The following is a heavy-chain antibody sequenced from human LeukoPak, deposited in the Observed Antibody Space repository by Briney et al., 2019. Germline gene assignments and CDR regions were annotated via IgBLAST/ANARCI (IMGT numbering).Heavy chain of an antibody. CDR1: GFTFSSYW. CDR2: IKSEGSTT. CDR3: ARVVDTHSDY. D-gene: IGHD5-18*01. J-gene: IGHJ4*02. V-gene: IGHV3-74*01. Sequence: GGSLRLSCAASGFTFSSYWMHWVRQAPGKGLVWVSRIKSEGSTTTYADSVKGRFTISRDNAKNTLYLQMNSLRAEDTAVYYCARVVDTHSDYWGQGTLATVSS.